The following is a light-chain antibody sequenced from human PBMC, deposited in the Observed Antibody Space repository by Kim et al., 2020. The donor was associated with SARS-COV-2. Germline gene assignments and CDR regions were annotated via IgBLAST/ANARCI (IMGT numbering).Light chain of an antibody. CDR1: QSSGIY. Sequence: SLSAGERATLACRSSQSSGIYLAWYQQKPGQAPMLLIYDVSNRATGIPARFSGSGSGTDFTLTISSLEPEDFAVYYCQQRSSWPLTFGGGTRVEI. CDR2: DVS. CDR3: QQRSSWPLT. V-gene: IGKV3-11*01. J-gene: IGKJ4*01.